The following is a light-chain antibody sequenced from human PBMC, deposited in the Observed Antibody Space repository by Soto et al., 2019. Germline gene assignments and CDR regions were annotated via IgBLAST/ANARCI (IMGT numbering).Light chain of an antibody. CDR2: DVS. CDR3: SSYTSSSTPPYV. J-gene: IGLJ1*01. Sequence: QFVVTPPASVAGAPGQSVTISRTGTSSDVGGYNYVSWYQQHPGKAPKLMIYDVSNRPSGVSNRFSGSKSGNTASLTISGLQAEDEADYYCSSYTSSSTPPYVFGTGTKVTVL. V-gene: IGLV2-14*01. CDR1: SSDVGGYNY.